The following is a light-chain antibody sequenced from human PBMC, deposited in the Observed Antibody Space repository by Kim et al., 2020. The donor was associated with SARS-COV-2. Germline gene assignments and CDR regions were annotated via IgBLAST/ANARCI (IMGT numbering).Light chain of an antibody. CDR3: SSYAGSNNLI. V-gene: IGLV2-8*01. J-gene: IGLJ2*01. Sequence: QSALTQPPSASGSPGQSVTISCTGTSSDVGDYDFVSWYQQHPGKAPKLIIYEVTKRPSGVPDRFSGSKSDDTASLTVSGLQAEDEADYYCSSYAGSNNLIFGGGTQLTVL. CDR2: EVT. CDR1: SSDVGDYDF.